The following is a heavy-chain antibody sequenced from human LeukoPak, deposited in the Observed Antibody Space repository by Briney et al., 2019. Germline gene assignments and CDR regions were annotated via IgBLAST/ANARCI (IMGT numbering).Heavy chain of an antibody. D-gene: IGHD2-15*01. V-gene: IGHV3-30*18. J-gene: IGHJ4*02. CDR3: AKDQWYCSGGSCYGVDY. CDR1: GFTFSTYG. CDR2: ISYDGSSK. Sequence: GGSLRLSCAASGFTFSTYGMHWVREAPGKGLEWVGVISYDGSSKYYADSVKGRFTISRDNSKNTLYLRMNNLRTEDTAVFYCAKDQWYCSGGSCYGVDYWGQGTLVTVSS.